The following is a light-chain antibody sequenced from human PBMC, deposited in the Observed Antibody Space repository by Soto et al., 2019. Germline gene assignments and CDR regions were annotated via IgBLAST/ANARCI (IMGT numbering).Light chain of an antibody. CDR3: QQYNSYSSLT. Sequence: DVQMSQSPASLSSSVRERVTITCVASQRISTYLHWFQQKPGKAPKLLIYDASSLESGVPSRFSGSGSGTEFTLTISSLQPDDFATYYCQQYNSYSSLTFGGGAKVDI. CDR1: QRISTY. J-gene: IGKJ4*01. CDR2: DAS. V-gene: IGKV1-5*01.